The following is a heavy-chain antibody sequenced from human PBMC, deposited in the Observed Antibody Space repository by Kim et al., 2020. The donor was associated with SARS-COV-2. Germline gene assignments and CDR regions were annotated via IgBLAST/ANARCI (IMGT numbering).Heavy chain of an antibody. CDR3: AREEQWLGLYYYYGMDV. D-gene: IGHD6-19*01. J-gene: IGHJ6*02. CDR1: GFTFSSYW. CDR2: INSDGSST. V-gene: IGHV3-74*01. Sequence: GGSLRLSCAASGFTFSSYWMHWVRQAPGKGLVWVSRINSDGSSTSYADSVKGRFTISRDNAKNTLYLQMNSLRAEDTAVYYCAREEQWLGLYYYYGMDVWGQGATVTVSS.